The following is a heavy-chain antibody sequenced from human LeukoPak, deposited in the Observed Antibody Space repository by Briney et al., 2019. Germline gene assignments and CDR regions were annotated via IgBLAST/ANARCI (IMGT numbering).Heavy chain of an antibody. CDR2: INPSGDNT. D-gene: IGHD5-12*01. V-gene: IGHV1-46*01. CDR1: GYTFTNNF. Sequence: GASVTVSCKASGYTFTNNFMHWVRQAPGQGLEWMGIINPSGDNTWYAQKFQGRVTMTRDMATSTDYMEVSSLRSEDTAVYYCARDNSVGDSAWWFDPWGQGTLVTVSS. CDR3: ARDNSVGDSAWWFDP. J-gene: IGHJ5*02.